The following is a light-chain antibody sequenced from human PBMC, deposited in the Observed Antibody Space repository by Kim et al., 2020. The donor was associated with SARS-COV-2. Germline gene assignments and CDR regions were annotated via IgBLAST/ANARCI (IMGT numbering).Light chain of an antibody. CDR2: AAS. J-gene: IGKJ2*01. V-gene: IGKV1-27*01. Sequence: EIQMTQSPSSLSASVGDRVTISCRASQGISNYLAWYQQKPGKVPKVLIYAASALQSGVPSRFSGGGSGTDFTLTISSLQPEDVATYYCQKYNNAPYTFGQGTKLEIK. CDR3: QKYNNAPYT. CDR1: QGISNY.